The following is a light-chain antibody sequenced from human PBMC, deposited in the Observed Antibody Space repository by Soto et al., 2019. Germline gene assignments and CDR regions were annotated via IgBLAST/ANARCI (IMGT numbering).Light chain of an antibody. Sequence: QSVLTQPPSASGSPGQRVTISCSGSSSNIGSNAVNWYQQLPGTAPTLLIYSNNERPSGVPDRFSGSKSGTSASLAISGLQSEDEADYYCATWDESLNGYLFGTGTKVTVL. CDR3: ATWDESLNGYL. CDR2: SNN. CDR1: SSNIGSNA. J-gene: IGLJ1*01. V-gene: IGLV1-44*01.